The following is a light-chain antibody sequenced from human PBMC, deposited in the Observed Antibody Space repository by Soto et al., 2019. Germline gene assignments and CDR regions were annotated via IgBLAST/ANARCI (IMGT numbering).Light chain of an antibody. CDR2: EVS. CDR1: KSNIGSVS. CDR3: SSFSSITREV. J-gene: IGLJ2*01. Sequence: QSVLTQTPSASGTPGQWVAISCSGSKSNIGSVSVNWYQQLPGKTPKLMIYEVSNRPSGVSHRFSGSKSGNTASLTISGLQTEDEADYYCSSFSSITREVFGGGTKLTVL. V-gene: IGLV2-14*01.